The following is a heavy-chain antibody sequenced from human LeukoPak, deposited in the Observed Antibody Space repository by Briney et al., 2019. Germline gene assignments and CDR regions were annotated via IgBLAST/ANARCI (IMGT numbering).Heavy chain of an antibody. CDR1: GDSIRSYY. D-gene: IGHD3-10*01. V-gene: IGHV4-59*01. CDR3: ARDAGQRVHDY. J-gene: IGHJ4*02. CDR2: IYYSGST. Sequence: SETLSLTCIVSGDSIRSYYWSWIRQPPEKGLEWIGYIYYSGSTNYNPSLKSRVTISVDTSKNQFSLKLSSVTAADTAVYYCARDAGQRVHDYWGQGTLVTVSS.